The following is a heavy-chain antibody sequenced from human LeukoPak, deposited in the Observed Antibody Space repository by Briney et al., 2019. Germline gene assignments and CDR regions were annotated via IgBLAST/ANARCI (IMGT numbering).Heavy chain of an antibody. J-gene: IGHJ4*02. CDR2: INHSGST. CDR1: XGXXXGXX. CDR3: ARLFGIVVVPAAEDY. D-gene: IGHD2-2*01. Sequence: CAVXXGXXXGXXWSXXXQXXXXXXXXXGEINHSGSTNYNPSLKSRVTISVDTSKNQFSLKLSSVTAADTAVYYCARLFGIVVVPAAEDYWGQGTLVTVSS. V-gene: IGHV4-34*01.